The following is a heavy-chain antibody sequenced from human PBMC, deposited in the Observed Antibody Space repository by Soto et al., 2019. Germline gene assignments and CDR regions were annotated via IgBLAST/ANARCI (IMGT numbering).Heavy chain of an antibody. CDR3: AKRPLELHMYDY. D-gene: IGHD1-7*01. V-gene: IGHV3-23*01. CDR1: GFIFRNYV. Sequence: EVQLSESGGGLVQPGGSLRLSCTASGFIFRNYVMTWVRQAPGKGLEWVSSIIGSGGTTYYTDSVKGRFTISRDNSKNTLFLQNNSLRAEDTAVYYCAKRPLELHMYDYWGQGTLVTVSS. CDR2: IIGSGGTT. J-gene: IGHJ4*02.